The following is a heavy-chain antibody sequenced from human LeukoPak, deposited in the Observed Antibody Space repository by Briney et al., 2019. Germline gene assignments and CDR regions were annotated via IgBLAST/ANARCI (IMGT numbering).Heavy chain of an antibody. Sequence: ASVKVSCKASGYTFTGYYMHWVRQAPGQGLEWMGWINPNSGGTNYAQKFQGRVTMTRDTSISTAYMELSRLRSDDTAVYYCARDSSGWENWFDPRGQGTLVTVSS. CDR3: ARDSSGWENWFDP. CDR2: INPNSGGT. CDR1: GYTFTGYY. V-gene: IGHV1-2*02. D-gene: IGHD6-19*01. J-gene: IGHJ5*02.